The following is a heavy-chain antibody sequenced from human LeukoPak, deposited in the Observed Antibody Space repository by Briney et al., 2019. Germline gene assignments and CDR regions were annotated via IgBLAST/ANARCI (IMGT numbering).Heavy chain of an antibody. D-gene: IGHD3-10*01. CDR2: ISYDGSNK. CDR3: ARDPGYGSGRGYFDY. J-gene: IGHJ4*02. V-gene: IGHV3-30*04. Sequence: LPGGSLRLSCTASGFTFSSYAMHWVRQAPGKGLEWVAVISYDGSNKYYADSVKGRFTISRDNSKNTLYLQMNSLRAEDTAVYYCARDPGYGSGRGYFDYWGQGTLVTVSS. CDR1: GFTFSSYA.